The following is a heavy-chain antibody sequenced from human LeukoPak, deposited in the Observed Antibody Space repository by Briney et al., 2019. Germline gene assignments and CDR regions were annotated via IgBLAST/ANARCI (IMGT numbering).Heavy chain of an antibody. J-gene: IGHJ4*02. CDR3: ARLNDILTGYSYYFDY. Sequence: PGESLKISCKGSGYSFASYWIGWVRQMPGKGLEWMGIIYPGDSDTRYSPSFQGQVTISADKSISTAYLQWSSLKASDTAMYYCARLNDILTGYSYYFDYWGQGTLVTVSS. V-gene: IGHV5-51*01. D-gene: IGHD3-9*01. CDR2: IYPGDSDT. CDR1: GYSFASYW.